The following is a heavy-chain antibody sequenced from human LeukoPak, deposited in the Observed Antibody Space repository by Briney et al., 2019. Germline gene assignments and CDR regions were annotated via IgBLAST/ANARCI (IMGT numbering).Heavy chain of an antibody. J-gene: IGHJ5*02. V-gene: IGHV4-30-4*01. CDR3: ARVMEGYYYDSSGYYLWFDP. D-gene: IGHD3-22*01. CDR1: GGSISSGDYY. CDR2: IYYSGST. Sequence: SQTLSLTCTVSGGSISSGDYYWSWIRQPPGKGLEWIGYIYYSGSTYYNPSLKSRVTISVDTSKNQFSLKLSSVTAADTAVYYCARVMEGYYYDSSGYYLWFDPWGQGTLVTVPS.